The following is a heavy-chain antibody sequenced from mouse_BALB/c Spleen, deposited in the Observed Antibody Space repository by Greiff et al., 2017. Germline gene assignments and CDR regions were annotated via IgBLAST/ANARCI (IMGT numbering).Heavy chain of an antibody. Sequence: EVQLVESGGGLVQPGGSLRLSCATSGFTFTDYYMSWVRQPPGKALEWLGFIRNKGNGYTTEYSASVKGRFTISRDNSQRILYLQMNTLRAEASATYYCERVRYDGNSMAYWGQGTLVTVSA. CDR1: GFTFTDYY. CDR2: IRNKGNGYTT. V-gene: IGHV7-3*02. J-gene: IGHJ4*01. D-gene: IGHD2-14*01. CDR3: ERVRYDGNSMAY.